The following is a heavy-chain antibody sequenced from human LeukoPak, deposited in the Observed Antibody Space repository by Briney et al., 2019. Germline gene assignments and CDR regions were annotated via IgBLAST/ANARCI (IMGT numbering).Heavy chain of an antibody. V-gene: IGHV7-4-1*02. CDR2: INTNTGNP. D-gene: IGHD6-13*01. J-gene: IGHJ6*03. CDR3: ARAGRYSSSWYGYYYYMDV. Sequence: GASVKVSCKASGYTFTSYAMNWVRQAPGQGLEWMGWINTNTGNPTYAQGFTGRFVFSLDTSVGTAYLQISSLKAEDTAVYYCARAGRYSSSWYGYYYYMDVWGKGTTVTVSS. CDR1: GYTFTSYA.